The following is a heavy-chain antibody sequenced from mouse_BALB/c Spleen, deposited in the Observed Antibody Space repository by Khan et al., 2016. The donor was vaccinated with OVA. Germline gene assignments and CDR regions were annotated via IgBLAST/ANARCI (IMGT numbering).Heavy chain of an antibody. D-gene: IGHD2-1*01. CDR1: GFSLTSYG. Sequence: VQLQQSGPGLVQPSQSLSITCTVSGFSLTSYGVPWVRQSPGKGLEWLGVIWSGGSTDYNSAFISRLTISKDNSKSQVFFKMNSLQANDTAIYYCARTYFSYGNYGDYYTMDYWSQGTSVTVSS. CDR2: IWSGGST. CDR3: ARTYFSYGNYGDYYTMDY. V-gene: IGHV2-2*02. J-gene: IGHJ4*01.